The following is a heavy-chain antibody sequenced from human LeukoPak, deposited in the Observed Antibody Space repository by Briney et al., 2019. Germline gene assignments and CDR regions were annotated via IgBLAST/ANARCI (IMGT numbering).Heavy chain of an antibody. V-gene: IGHV3-9*01. J-gene: IGHJ4*02. CDR1: GFTFDDYA. D-gene: IGHD3-10*01. CDR2: ISWNSGGI. Sequence: GGSLRLSCAASGFTFDDYAMHWVRQAPGKGLEWVSGISWNSGGIGYADSVKGRFTISRDNAKNSLYLQMNSLRAEDTALYYCAKDLGPYYYGSGSFDYWGQGTLVTVSS. CDR3: AKDLGPYYYGSGSFDY.